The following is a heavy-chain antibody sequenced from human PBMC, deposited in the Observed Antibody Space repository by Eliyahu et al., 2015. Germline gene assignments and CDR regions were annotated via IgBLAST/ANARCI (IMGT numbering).Heavy chain of an antibody. V-gene: IGHV3-23*01. J-gene: IGHJ4*02. CDR2: ISTSGAGT. Sequence: EVQLLESGGGLIQPGGSLRLSCVASGLPFNTYAMSWGRQAPGKGLGWVSVISTSGAGTYYADSVKGRFTISRDNSKNTLYLQMNSLRVEDTAVYYCASDLSGPFDYWGQGTLVTVSS. CDR3: ASDLSGPFDY. D-gene: IGHD3-10*01. CDR1: GLPFNTYA.